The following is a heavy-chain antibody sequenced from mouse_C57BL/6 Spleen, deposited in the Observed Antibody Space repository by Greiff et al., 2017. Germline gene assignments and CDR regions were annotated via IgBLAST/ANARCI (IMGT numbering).Heavy chain of an antibody. V-gene: IGHV1-4*01. CDR2: INPSSGYT. CDR1: GYTFTSYT. Sequence: QVHVKQSGAELARPGASVKMSCKASGYTFTSYTMHWVKQRPGQGLEWIGYINPSSGYTKYNQKFKDKATLTADKSSSTAYMQLSSLTSEDSAVYYCARDGSSPYGYFDVWGTGTTVTVSS. CDR3: ARDGSSPYGYFDV. J-gene: IGHJ1*03. D-gene: IGHD1-1*01.